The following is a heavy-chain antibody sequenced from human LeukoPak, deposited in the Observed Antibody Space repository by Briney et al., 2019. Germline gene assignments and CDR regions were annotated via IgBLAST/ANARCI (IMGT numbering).Heavy chain of an antibody. CDR3: ARDSSGSSDY. CDR2: IYHSGTT. Sequence: SETLSLTCAVSGGSISSSNWWSWVRQPPGKGLEWIGEIYHSGTTYSNPSLKSRVAISIDTSKNQFSLKLRSVTAADTAVYYCARDSSGSSDYWGQGTLVTVSS. V-gene: IGHV4-4*02. CDR1: GGSISSSNW. J-gene: IGHJ4*02. D-gene: IGHD1-26*01.